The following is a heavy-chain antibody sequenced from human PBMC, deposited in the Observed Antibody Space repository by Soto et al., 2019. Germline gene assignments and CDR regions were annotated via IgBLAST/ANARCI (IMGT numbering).Heavy chain of an antibody. J-gene: IGHJ5*02. V-gene: IGHV4-4*07. Sequence: SETLSLTCTVSGASISDFYWSWVRKSAGKGLEWIGRIYATGTTDYNPPLKSRVMMSVDTSKKQFSLKLRSVTAADTAVYYCVRDGTKTLRDWFDPWGQGISVTVSS. CDR2: IYATGTT. D-gene: IGHD1-1*01. CDR1: GASISDFY. CDR3: VRDGTKTLRDWFDP.